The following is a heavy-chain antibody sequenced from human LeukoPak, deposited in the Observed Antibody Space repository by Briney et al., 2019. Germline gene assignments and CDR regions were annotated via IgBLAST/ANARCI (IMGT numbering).Heavy chain of an antibody. CDR2: IYYSGRA. CDR3: ARQYSSSLGGGY. D-gene: IGHD3-22*01. CDR1: GGSINSSSYY. V-gene: IGHV4-39*01. Sequence: PSETLSLTCTVSGGSINSSSYYWGWIRQPPGKGLEWMGTIYYSGRAYYNPSLKSRVTVSVDTSKNQFSLKLSPVTAADTAVYYCARQYSSSLGGGYWGQGTLVTVSS. J-gene: IGHJ4*02.